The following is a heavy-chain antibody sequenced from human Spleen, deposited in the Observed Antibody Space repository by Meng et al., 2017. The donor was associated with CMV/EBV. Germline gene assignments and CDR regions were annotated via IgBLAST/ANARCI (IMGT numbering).Heavy chain of an antibody. CDR2: IYSSGST. V-gene: IGHV3-66*03. D-gene: IGHD6-6*01. CDR3: ARDRLGIVTRSFGY. CDR1: GFTVSSNY. J-gene: IGHJ4*02. Sequence: GGSLRLSCAASGFTVSSNYMTWVRQAPGKGLEWVSVIYSSGSTYYADSVKGRFTIFRDNSKNTLYLQMNSLRAEDTAVYYCARDRLGIVTRSFGYWGQGTLVTVSS.